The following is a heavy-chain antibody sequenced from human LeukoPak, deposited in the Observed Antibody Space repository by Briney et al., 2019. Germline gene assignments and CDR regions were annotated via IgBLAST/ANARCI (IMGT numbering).Heavy chain of an antibody. CDR1: GFTFDDYA. CDR3: AKEPRTYYYDYYYGMDV. J-gene: IGHJ6*02. D-gene: IGHD3-22*01. CDR2: ISWNSGSI. Sequence: GGSLRLSCAASGFTFDDYAMHWVRQAPGKGLEWVSGISWNSGSIGYADSVKGRFTISRDNAKNSLYLQMNSLRAEDTALYYCAKEPRTYYYDYYYGMDVWGQGTMVTVSS. V-gene: IGHV3-9*01.